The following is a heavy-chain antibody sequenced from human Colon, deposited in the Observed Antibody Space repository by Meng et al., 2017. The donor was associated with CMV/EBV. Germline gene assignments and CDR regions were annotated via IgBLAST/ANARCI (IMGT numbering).Heavy chain of an antibody. Sequence: GGSLRLSCAVFGLTFSDYVLHWVRQAPGKGLEWISSFDSQTDGTIYYADSVRGRFTISRDTAKNSLYLQMNSLRAEDTAVYYCARDGRSIAARPGEPDYWGQGTLVTVSS. CDR1: GLTFSDYV. CDR3: ARDGRSIAARPGEPDY. J-gene: IGHJ4*02. V-gene: IGHV3-48*03. CDR2: FDSQTDGTI. D-gene: IGHD6-6*01.